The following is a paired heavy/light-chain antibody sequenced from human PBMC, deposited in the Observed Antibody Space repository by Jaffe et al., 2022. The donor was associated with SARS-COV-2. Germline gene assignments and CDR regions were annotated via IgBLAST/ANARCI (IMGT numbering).Heavy chain of an antibody. CDR3: VRDNDASGIGSFDY. CDR1: GGSINRGAYH. V-gene: IGHV4-31*03. CDR2: IYGSGTA. D-gene: IGHD3-10*01. J-gene: IGHJ4*02. Sequence: QVQLQESGAGLVKPSQTLSLTCSVFGGSINRGAYHWNWIRQHPGKGLEWIGYIYGSGTANYNPSLKSRVTISVDTSKNEFSLKLSSVSAADTAVYYCVRDNDASGIGSFDYWGQGTPVTVSS.
Light chain of an antibody. CDR1: QSVLSSSNNKNY. V-gene: IGKV4-1*01. Sequence: DIVMTQSPDSLAVSLGERATINCKSSQSVLSSSNNKNYLTWYQQKPGQPPKLLFYWASSRESGVPDRFSGSGSGTDFTLTITSLQAEDVAVYYCQQYYNRPFTFGQGTKLEIK. CDR3: QQYYNRPFT. CDR2: WAS. J-gene: IGKJ2*01.